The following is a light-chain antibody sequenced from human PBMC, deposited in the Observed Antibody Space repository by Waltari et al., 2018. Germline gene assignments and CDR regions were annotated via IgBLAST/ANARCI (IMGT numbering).Light chain of an antibody. CDR3: QQYNSYST. J-gene: IGKJ2*01. CDR2: KAS. V-gene: IGKV1-5*03. CDR1: QSISNW. Sequence: DIQITQSPSTLSASVGDRVTLTCRASQSISNWLAWYQQKPGKAPKLLIYKASTLESGVPSRFSGSGSGTEFTLTISSLQSDDFATYFCQQYNSYSTFGQGTKLEIK.